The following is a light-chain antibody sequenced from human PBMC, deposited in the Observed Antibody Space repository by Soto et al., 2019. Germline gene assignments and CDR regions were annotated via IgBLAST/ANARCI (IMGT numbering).Light chain of an antibody. V-gene: IGLV1-40*01. Sequence: QSVLTQPPSVSGAPGQRVTVSCTGSSSNIGAGYDVHWYLQLPGTAPKLIIYGNTNRPSGVPDRFSGSKSGSSASLAITGLQAEDEDAYYCNSHDSSLHASVLATGTKVTV. CDR1: SSNIGAGYD. CDR3: NSHDSSLHASV. J-gene: IGLJ1*01. CDR2: GNT.